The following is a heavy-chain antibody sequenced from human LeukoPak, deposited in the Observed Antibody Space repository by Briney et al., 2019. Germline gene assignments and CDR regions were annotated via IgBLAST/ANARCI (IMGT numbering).Heavy chain of an antibody. J-gene: IGHJ4*02. CDR1: GYTFTDFY. Sequence: ASVTVSCKTSGYTFTDFYFYWLRPAPGQGLEWVGWIFPRNGDTNYAQKFQDRVTLTRDTSISTAYMELSRLTSDDTAIYYCARDGDSPMVDFDYWGQGTLVTVSS. CDR3: ARDGDSPMVDFDY. CDR2: IFPRNGDT. D-gene: IGHD5-18*01. V-gene: IGHV1-2*02.